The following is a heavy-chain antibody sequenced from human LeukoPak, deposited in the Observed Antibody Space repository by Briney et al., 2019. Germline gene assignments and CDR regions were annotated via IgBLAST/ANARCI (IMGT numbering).Heavy chain of an antibody. D-gene: IGHD2-2*01. CDR2: ISGSGGST. Sequence: GGTLRLSCAASGFTFSSYGMSWVRQAPGKGLEWVSAISGSGGSTYYADSVKGRFTISRDNSKNTLYLQMNSLRAEDTAVYYCAKKGSRFDIVVVPAAPADYWGQGTLVTVSS. CDR3: AKKGSRFDIVVVPAAPADY. J-gene: IGHJ4*02. CDR1: GFTFSSYG. V-gene: IGHV3-23*01.